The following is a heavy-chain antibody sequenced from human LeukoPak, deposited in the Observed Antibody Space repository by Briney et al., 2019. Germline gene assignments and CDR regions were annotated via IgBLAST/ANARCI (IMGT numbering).Heavy chain of an antibody. CDR1: EFGFSSST. D-gene: IGHD3-16*01. J-gene: IGHJ1*01. Sequence: GGSLRLSCAAHEFGFSSSTMSWVRLAAGKGLEWVAKMKEDGSDEEYVDAVKGRFTISRDNAKNSLYLQMNSLRPEDTAVYFCVVGGAGGGYFPNWGQGSLVIVSS. V-gene: IGHV3-7*01. CDR2: MKEDGSDE. CDR3: VVGGAGGGYFPN.